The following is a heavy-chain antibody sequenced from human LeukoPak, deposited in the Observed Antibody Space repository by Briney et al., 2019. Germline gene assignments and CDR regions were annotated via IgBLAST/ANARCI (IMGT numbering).Heavy chain of an antibody. CDR1: GFTFDNYV. V-gene: IGHV3-53*01. J-gene: IGHJ6*03. CDR2: IYSGGST. D-gene: IGHD2-2*01. CDR3: ARERCSSTSCYWPYYMDV. Sequence: GGSLRLSCEASGFTFDNYVMAWFRQAPGKGLEWVSVIYSGGSTYYADSVKGRFTISRDNSKNTLYLQMNSLRAEDTAVYYCARERCSSTSCYWPYYMDVWGKGTTVTVSS.